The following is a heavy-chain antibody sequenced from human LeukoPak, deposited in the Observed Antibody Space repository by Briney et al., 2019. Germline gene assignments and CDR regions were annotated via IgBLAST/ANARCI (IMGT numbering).Heavy chain of an antibody. Sequence: GGSLRLSCAASGFTFSNAWMNWVRQAPGKGLEWVGRIQGKTDGGTTEYAAPVKGRFTISRDDSKNTVYLQMNTLTTEDTAVYYCTTATVPPSWGQGTLVTVSS. J-gene: IGHJ4*02. CDR3: TTATVPPS. D-gene: IGHD4-17*01. CDR2: IQGKTDGGTT. V-gene: IGHV3-15*01. CDR1: GFTFSNAW.